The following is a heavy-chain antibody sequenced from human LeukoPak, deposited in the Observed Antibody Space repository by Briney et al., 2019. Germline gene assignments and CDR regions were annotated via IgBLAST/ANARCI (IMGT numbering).Heavy chain of an antibody. CDR2: IYYSGST. V-gene: IGHV4-31*03. CDR1: GGSISSGGYY. CDR3: AREGEYDSSGYYYGGGGWFDP. Sequence: PSETLSLTCTVSGGSISSGGYYWSWIRQHPGKGLEWIGYIYYSGSTYYNPSPKSRVTISVDTSKNQFSLKLSSVTAADTAVYYCAREGEYDSSGYYYGGGGWFDPWGQGTLVTVSS. J-gene: IGHJ5*02. D-gene: IGHD3-22*01.